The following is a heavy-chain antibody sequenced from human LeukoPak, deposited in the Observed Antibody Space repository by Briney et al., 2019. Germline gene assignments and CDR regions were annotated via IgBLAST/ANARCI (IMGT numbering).Heavy chain of an antibody. D-gene: IGHD3-10*01. Sequence: GGSLRLSCAASGFTFSSYWMSWVRQAPGKGLEWVANIKQDGSEKYYVDSVKGRFTISRDNAKNSLYLQMNSLRAEDTAVYYCARAARRLLWFGELLNDAFDIWGQGTMVTVSS. CDR3: ARAARRLLWFGELLNDAFDI. CDR1: GFTFSSYW. J-gene: IGHJ3*02. CDR2: IKQDGSEK. V-gene: IGHV3-7*01.